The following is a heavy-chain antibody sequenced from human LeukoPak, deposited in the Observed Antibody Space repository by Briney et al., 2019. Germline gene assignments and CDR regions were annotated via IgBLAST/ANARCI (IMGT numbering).Heavy chain of an antibody. Sequence: SETLSLTCAVYGGSLSGYYWSWIRQPPGKGLEWIGEINHSGSTNYNPSLKSRVTISVDTSKNQFSLKLSSVTAADTAVYYCARGYDIAQLAFDYWGQGTLVTVSS. CDR2: INHSGST. CDR3: ARGYDIAQLAFDY. V-gene: IGHV4-34*01. CDR1: GGSLSGYY. J-gene: IGHJ4*02. D-gene: IGHD6-13*01.